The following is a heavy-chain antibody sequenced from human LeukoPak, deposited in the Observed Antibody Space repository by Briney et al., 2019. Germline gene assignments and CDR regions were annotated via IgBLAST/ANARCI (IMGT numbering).Heavy chain of an antibody. CDR3: ARDQTRSSRYYFDY. CDR2: ISSSSSYT. V-gene: IGHV3-11*06. Sequence: PGGSLRVSCAASGFTFSDYYMSWIRQAPGKGLEWVSYISSSSSYTNYADSVKGRFTISRDNAKNSLYLQMNSLRAEDTAVYYCARDQTRSSRYYFDYWGQGTLVTVSS. CDR1: GFTFSDYY. D-gene: IGHD2-2*01. J-gene: IGHJ4*02.